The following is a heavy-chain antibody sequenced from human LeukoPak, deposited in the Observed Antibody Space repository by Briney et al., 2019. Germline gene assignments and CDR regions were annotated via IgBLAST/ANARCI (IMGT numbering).Heavy chain of an antibody. CDR1: GFTFSSYS. CDR3: ARDLGWDGPIKYYGMDV. CDR2: ISSSSSYI. D-gene: IGHD1-26*01. V-gene: IGHV3-21*01. Sequence: GGSLRLSCAASGFTFSSYSMNWVRQAPGKGLEWVSSISSSSSYIYYADSVKGRFTISRDNAKNSLYLQMNSLRAEDTAVYYCARDLGWDGPIKYYGMDVWGQGTTVTVSS. J-gene: IGHJ6*02.